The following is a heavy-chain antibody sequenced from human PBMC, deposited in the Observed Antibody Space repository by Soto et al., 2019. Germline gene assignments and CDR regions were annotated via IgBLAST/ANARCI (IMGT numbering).Heavy chain of an antibody. J-gene: IGHJ4*02. Sequence: SETLSLTCTVSGGSISSSSYYWGWIRQPPGKGLEWIGSIYYSGSTYYNPSLKSLVTISVDTSKNQFSLKRSSVTAADTAVYYCARHPQSYDSSGYYYFDYWGQGTLVTVSS. V-gene: IGHV4-39*01. CDR2: IYYSGST. CDR3: ARHPQSYDSSGYYYFDY. CDR1: GGSISSSSYY. D-gene: IGHD3-22*01.